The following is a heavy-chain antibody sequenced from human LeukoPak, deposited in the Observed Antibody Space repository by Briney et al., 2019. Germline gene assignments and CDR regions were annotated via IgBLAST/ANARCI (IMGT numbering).Heavy chain of an antibody. CDR1: GFSLSTSGVG. CDR3: AHSFPGPHCSSTSCHNPLFDY. D-gene: IGHD2-2*02. V-gene: IGHV2-5*01. J-gene: IGHJ4*02. Sequence: SGPTLVKPTQTLTLTCTFSGFSLSTSGVGVGWIRQPPGKALEWLALIYWNDDKRYSPSLKSRLTITKDTSKNQVVLTMTNVDPVDTATYYCAHSFPGPHCSSTSCHNPLFDYWGQGTLVTVSS. CDR2: IYWNDDK.